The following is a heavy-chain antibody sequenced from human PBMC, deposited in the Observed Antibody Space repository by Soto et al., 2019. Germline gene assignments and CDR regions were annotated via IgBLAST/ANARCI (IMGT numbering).Heavy chain of an antibody. Sequence: SETLSLTCTVSGDSINGYFWSWIRQPPGKGLEWIGYIYYSGSTNYNPSLKSRVTISIDTSKNEFSLKLSSVTAADTAVYYCARVLSDYDPFDYWGQGTLVTVS. V-gene: IGHV4-59*01. D-gene: IGHD5-12*01. J-gene: IGHJ4*02. CDR1: GDSINGYF. CDR2: IYYSGST. CDR3: ARVLSDYDPFDY.